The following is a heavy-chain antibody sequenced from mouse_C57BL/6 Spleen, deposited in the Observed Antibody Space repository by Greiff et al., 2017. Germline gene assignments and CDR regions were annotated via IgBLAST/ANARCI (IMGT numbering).Heavy chain of an antibody. CDR1: GYTFTSYW. CDR2: IDPSDSYT. Sequence: QVQLQQPGAELVRPGTSVKLSCKASGYTFTSYWMHWVKQKPGQGLEWIGVIDPSDSYTNYNQKFKGKATLTVDTSSSTAYMQLSSLTSEDSAVYYCTTVVEGYFDYWGQGTTLTVSS. V-gene: IGHV1-59*01. CDR3: TTVVEGYFDY. D-gene: IGHD1-1*01. J-gene: IGHJ2*01.